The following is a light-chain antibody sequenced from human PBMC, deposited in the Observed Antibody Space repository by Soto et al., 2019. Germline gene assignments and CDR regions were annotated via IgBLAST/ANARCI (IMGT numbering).Light chain of an antibody. V-gene: IGKV1-5*03. CDR2: AAS. Sequence: DIQMTQSPSTLSASVGDRVTITCRASQSFGSWLAWYQQKPGKAPKLLIYAASSLESGVPSMFSGSGSGTDFTLTINSLQPEDFATYYCQHYNSYSEAFGQGTKVDI. J-gene: IGKJ1*01. CDR1: QSFGSW. CDR3: QHYNSYSEA.